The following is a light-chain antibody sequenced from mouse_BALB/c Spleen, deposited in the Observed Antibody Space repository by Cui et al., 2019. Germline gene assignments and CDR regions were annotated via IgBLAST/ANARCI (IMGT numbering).Light chain of an antibody. CDR3: HQYHRSPYT. CDR1: SSVSSSY. J-gene: IGKJ2*01. V-gene: IGKV4-74*01. CDR2: STS. Sequence: HIVLTQYPATMSASLGERVTMTCTASSSVSSSYLHWYQQKPGSSPKLWIYSTSNLASGVPARFSGSGSGTSYSLTISSMEAEDAATYYCHQYHRSPYTFGGGTKLEIK.